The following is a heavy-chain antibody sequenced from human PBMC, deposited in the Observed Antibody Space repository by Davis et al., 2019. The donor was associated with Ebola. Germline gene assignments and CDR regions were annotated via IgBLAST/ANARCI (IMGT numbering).Heavy chain of an antibody. CDR2: INSDGSST. CDR3: AREDTAMANDAFDI. CDR1: GFTFSSYW. J-gene: IGHJ3*02. V-gene: IGHV3-74*01. D-gene: IGHD5-18*01. Sequence: HTGGSLRLSCAASGFTFSSYWMHWVRQAPGKGLVWVSRINSDGSSTSYADSVRGRFTISRDNAKNTLYLQMNSLRADDTAVYYCAREDTAMANDAFDIWGQGTMVTVSS.